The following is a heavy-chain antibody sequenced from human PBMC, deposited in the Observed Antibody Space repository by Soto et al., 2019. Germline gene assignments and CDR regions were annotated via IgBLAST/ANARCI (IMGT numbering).Heavy chain of an antibody. CDR2: ISGSGGST. J-gene: IGHJ5*02. Sequence: PGGSLRLSCAASGFTFSSYAMSWVRQAPGKGLEWGSAISGSGGSTYYADSVKGRFTISRDNSKNTRYLQMNSLRAEDTAVYYCAKGLGITIFGVVTPNWFDPWGQGTLVTVSS. D-gene: IGHD3-3*01. CDR1: GFTFSSYA. V-gene: IGHV3-23*01. CDR3: AKGLGITIFGVVTPNWFDP.